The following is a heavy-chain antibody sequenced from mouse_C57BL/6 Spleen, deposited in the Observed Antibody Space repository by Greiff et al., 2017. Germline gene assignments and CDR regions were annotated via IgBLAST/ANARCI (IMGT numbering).Heavy chain of an antibody. CDR2: ISSGGSYT. D-gene: IGHD2-5*01. V-gene: IGHV5-6*01. J-gene: IGHJ1*03. CDR1: GFTFSSYG. Sequence: EVTLVESGGDLVKPGGSLKLSCAASGFTFSSYGMSWVRQTPDKRLEWVATISSGGSYTYYPDSVKGRFTISRDNAKNTLYLQMSSLKSEDTAMYYCARQDYSNSYFDVWGTGTTVTVSS. CDR3: ARQDYSNSYFDV.